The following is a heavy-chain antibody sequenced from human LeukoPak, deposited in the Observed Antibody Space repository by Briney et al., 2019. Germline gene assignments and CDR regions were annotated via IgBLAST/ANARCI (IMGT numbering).Heavy chain of an antibody. CDR2: IYHSGST. J-gene: IGHJ5*02. CDR1: GYSISSGYY. Sequence: PSETLSLTCAVSGYSISSGYYWGWIQQPPGKGLEWIGSIYHSGSTYYNPSLKSRVTISVDTSKNQFSLKLSSVTAADTAVYYCARDHNWFDPWGQGTLVTVSS. V-gene: IGHV4-38-2*02. CDR3: ARDHNWFDP.